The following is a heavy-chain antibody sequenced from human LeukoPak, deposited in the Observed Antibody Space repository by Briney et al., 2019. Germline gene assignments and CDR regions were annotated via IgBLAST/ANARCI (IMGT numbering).Heavy chain of an antibody. V-gene: IGHV4-34*01. CDR3: ARGSPVRLEEAVAGIFDC. CDR2: INHSGST. J-gene: IGHJ4*02. D-gene: IGHD6-19*01. Sequence: SETLSLTCAVYGGSFSGYYWSWIRQPPGKGLEWIGEINHSGSTNYNPSLKSRVTISVDTSKNQFSLKLSSVTAADTAVYYCARGSPVRLEEAVAGIFDCWGQGTLVTVSS. CDR1: GGSFSGYY.